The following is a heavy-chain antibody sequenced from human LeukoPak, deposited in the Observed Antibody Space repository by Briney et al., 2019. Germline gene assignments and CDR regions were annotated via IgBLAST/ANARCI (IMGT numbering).Heavy chain of an antibody. CDR1: GFTFSRYT. Sequence: GGTLRLSCAASGFTFSRYTVAWFRQAPGKGLAWVSSISSSTDYIYYADSVKGRFTISRDNAKNSLYLQMNSLRAEDTAVYYCARADTVSYYYYYGMDVWGQGTTVTVSS. CDR3: ARADTVSYYYYYGMDV. D-gene: IGHD4-17*01. V-gene: IGHV3-21*01. J-gene: IGHJ6*02. CDR2: ISSSTDYI.